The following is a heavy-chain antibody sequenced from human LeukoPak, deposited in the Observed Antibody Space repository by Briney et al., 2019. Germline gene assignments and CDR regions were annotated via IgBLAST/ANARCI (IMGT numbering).Heavy chain of an antibody. CDR1: GFTFSSYA. CDR3: AKPFLPRYYYDSSGYSPDAFDI. V-gene: IGHV3-23*01. J-gene: IGHJ3*02. D-gene: IGHD3-22*01. Sequence: PGGSLRLSCAASGFTFSSYAMSWVRQAPGKGLEWVSAISGSGGSTYYADSVKGRFTISRDNSKNTLYLQMNSLRAEDTAVYYFAKPFLPRYYYDSSGYSPDAFDIWGQVTMLTVSS. CDR2: ISGSGGST.